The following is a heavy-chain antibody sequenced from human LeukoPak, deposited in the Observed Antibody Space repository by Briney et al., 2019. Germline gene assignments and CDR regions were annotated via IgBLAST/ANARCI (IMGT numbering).Heavy chain of an antibody. D-gene: IGHD1-14*01. Sequence: SETLSLTCTVSGVSISSSGYYWGWIRQPPGKGLEWIGSIYYSGSTYYNPSLKSRVTISVDTSKNQFSLKLSAVTAADTAVYYCARITGNYYFDYWGQGAQVTVSS. J-gene: IGHJ4*02. CDR3: ARITGNYYFDY. V-gene: IGHV4-39*01. CDR2: IYYSGST. CDR1: GVSISSSGYY.